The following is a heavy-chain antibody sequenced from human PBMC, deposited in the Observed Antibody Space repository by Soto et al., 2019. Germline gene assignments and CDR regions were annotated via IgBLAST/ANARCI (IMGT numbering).Heavy chain of an antibody. D-gene: IGHD3-10*01. CDR3: AIEVRRRNQFDL. J-gene: IGHJ5*02. CDR1: GYTLTELS. Sequence: ASVKVSCKVSGYTLTELSIHWVRQAPGEGLEWMGGFDLENGETIYAQRFQGRVTMTEESSADTPHMELSSLRSEDTAVYYCAIEVRRRNQFDLWGEGTMVTVSS. V-gene: IGHV1-24*01. CDR2: FDLENGET.